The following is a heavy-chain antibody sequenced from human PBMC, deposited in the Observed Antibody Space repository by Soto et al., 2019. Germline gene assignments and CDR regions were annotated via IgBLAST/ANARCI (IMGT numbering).Heavy chain of an antibody. CDR2: IYYSGST. Sequence: SETLSLTCTVSGGSISSSSYYWGWIRQPPGKGLEWIGSIYYSGSTYYNPSLKSRATISVDTSKNQFSLKLSSVTAADTAVYYCARHNPNVVDFWSGYYYMDVWGKGTTVTVSS. D-gene: IGHD3-3*01. V-gene: IGHV4-39*01. CDR1: GGSISSSSYY. J-gene: IGHJ6*03. CDR3: ARHNPNVVDFWSGYYYMDV.